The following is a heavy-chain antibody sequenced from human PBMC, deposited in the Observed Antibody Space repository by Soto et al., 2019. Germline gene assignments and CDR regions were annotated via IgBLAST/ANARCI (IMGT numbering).Heavy chain of an antibody. V-gene: IGHV4-30-2*01. CDR1: GGSISSGGYS. J-gene: IGHJ3*01. Sequence: SETLSLTCAVSGGSISSGGYSWSWIRQPPGKGLEWIGDLLHGGTTNYNPSLKSRVTLSVDTSQNQFSLNLTSVTAADTAIYYCAYSTGWYRHDVWGQGTSVTVSS. D-gene: IGHD6-19*01. CDR2: LLHGGTT. CDR3: AYSTGWYRHDV.